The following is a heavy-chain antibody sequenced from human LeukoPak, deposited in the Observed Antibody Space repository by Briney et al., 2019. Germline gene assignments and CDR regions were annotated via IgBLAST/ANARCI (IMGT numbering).Heavy chain of an antibody. Sequence: GGSLRLSCAASGFTFSSYSMNWVRQAPGKGLEWVSYISSGSSSIYYADSVKGRFTISRDNAKNSLYLQMNSLRAEDTAVYHCARRVFGVVSHYHYYKDVWGKGTTVTVSS. D-gene: IGHD3-3*01. CDR3: ARRVFGVVSHYHYYKDV. CDR1: GFTFSSYS. CDR2: ISSGSSSI. V-gene: IGHV3-48*01. J-gene: IGHJ6*03.